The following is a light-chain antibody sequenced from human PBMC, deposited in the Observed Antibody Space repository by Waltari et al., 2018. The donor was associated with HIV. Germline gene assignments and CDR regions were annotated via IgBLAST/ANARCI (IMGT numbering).Light chain of an antibody. CDR1: QGIANW. V-gene: IGKV1D-12*01. J-gene: IGKJ5*01. CDR2: GAY. Sequence: DIQMTQFPSSVSASVGDRVTMTCRATQGIANWVAWYQQKPGKAPKLLIHGAYILQEGVPSRLSGSGSGTFFSLTINSLQPEDFATYYCQQTNSFPITFGQGTRLDSK. CDR3: QQTNSFPIT.